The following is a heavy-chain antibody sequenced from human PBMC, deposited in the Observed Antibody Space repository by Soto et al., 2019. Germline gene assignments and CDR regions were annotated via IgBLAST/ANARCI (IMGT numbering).Heavy chain of an antibody. J-gene: IGHJ4*02. CDR3: TRSDAGKVRFDL. V-gene: IGHV3-49*04. D-gene: IGHD6-13*01. CDR2: IRSKAYGGTP. CDR1: GFSFGDYA. Sequence: EVQVVESGGGLVQPGRSLRLSCTTSGFSFGDYAMNWVRQAPGKGLEWVGFIRSKAYGGTPEYAASVKGRFTISREDSKSFAYLEMNSLKTEDTAMYYCTRSDAGKVRFDLWGQGTLVTVSS.